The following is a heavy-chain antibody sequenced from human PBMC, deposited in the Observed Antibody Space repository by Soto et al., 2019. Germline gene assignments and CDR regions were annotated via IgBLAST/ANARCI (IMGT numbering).Heavy chain of an antibody. D-gene: IGHD2-21*01. CDR1: GFTFSSYS. Sequence: EVQLVESGGGLVKPGGSLRLSCAASGFTFSSYSMNWVRQAPGKGLEWVSTISSRNNDMYYVDSVKGRFTISRDNASNSVYLQMNSLRADDTAVYYSAIDDNGGFCGAWGQGTLVSVSS. J-gene: IGHJ5*02. CDR2: ISSRNNDM. V-gene: IGHV3-21*01. CDR3: AIDDNGGFCGA.